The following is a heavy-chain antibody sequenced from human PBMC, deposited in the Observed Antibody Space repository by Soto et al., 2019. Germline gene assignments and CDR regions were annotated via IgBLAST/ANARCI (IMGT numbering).Heavy chain of an antibody. V-gene: IGHV1-46*01. CDR3: ARDLYGGISWGYYYYYGMDV. CDR2: INPFDGSR. CDR1: GYIFTSYY. J-gene: IGHJ6*02. Sequence: ASVKVSCKASGYIFTSYYIHWVRQAPGQGLEWMGWINPFDGSRMFAQSFQGRVTMTRDTSTSTVYMEVSSLRSEDTAVYYCARDLYGGISWGYYYYYGMDVWGQGTTVTVSS. D-gene: IGHD4-17*01.